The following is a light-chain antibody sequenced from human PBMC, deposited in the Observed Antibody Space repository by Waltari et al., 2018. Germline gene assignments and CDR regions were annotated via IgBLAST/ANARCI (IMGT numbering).Light chain of an antibody. V-gene: IGLV2-14*03. CDR3: SLQALDCAVL. CDR2: DVT. CDR1: GSAIDDSAC. Sequence: QSALTHPASVSGSPGQTITISCTGIGSAIDDSACVSWYQHQPGKAPRVIIYDVTNRPSGISHRFSASKSADTAALIIARLSREDVGHYYCSLQALDCAVLFGGGTQITVL. J-gene: IGLJ3*02.